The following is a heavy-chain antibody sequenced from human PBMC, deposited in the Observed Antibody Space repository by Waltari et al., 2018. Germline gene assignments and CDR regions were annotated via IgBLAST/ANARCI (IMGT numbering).Heavy chain of an antibody. CDR2: MNPNSANS. Sequence: QVQLLQSGAEVKKPGASVKVSCKASGYSFTNYAISWVRQAAGQGLEWMGWMNPNSANSDCARHFQGRVTLTRNTSISTAYMAVSSLRSEDTAVYYCARGSSSYISRVPLDYWGQGTLVIVSS. CDR1: GYSFTNYA. CDR3: ARGSSSYISRVPLDY. D-gene: IGHD3-22*01. J-gene: IGHJ4*02. V-gene: IGHV1-8*03.